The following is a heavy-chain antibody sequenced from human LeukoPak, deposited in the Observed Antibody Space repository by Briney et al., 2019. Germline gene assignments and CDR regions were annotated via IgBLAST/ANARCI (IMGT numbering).Heavy chain of an antibody. V-gene: IGHV1-8*03. CDR3: ARGPYTHYDSSGDYYNWFDP. D-gene: IGHD3-22*01. CDR2: MNPNSGNT. CDR1: GYTFASYD. J-gene: IGHJ5*02. Sequence: ASVKVSCKASGYTFASYDINWVRQATGQGLEWMRWMNPNSGNTGYAQKFQGRVTISMNTSISTAYMELSSLTSEDTAVYYCARGPYTHYDSSGDYYNWFDPWGQGTLVTVSS.